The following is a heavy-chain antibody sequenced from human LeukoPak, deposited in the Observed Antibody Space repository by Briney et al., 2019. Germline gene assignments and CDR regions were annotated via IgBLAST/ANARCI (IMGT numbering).Heavy chain of an antibody. Sequence: GESLKISCKGSGYSFTTYWITWVRQMPGKGLEWMGRIDPSDSYTNYSPPFQGHVTISADKATSTVYLQWSSLKASDTAMYYCATGSKGGNWIDPWGQGTLVTVSS. J-gene: IGHJ5*02. CDR2: IDPSDSYT. CDR3: ATGSKGGNWIDP. D-gene: IGHD3-16*01. CDR1: GYSFTTYW. V-gene: IGHV5-10-1*01.